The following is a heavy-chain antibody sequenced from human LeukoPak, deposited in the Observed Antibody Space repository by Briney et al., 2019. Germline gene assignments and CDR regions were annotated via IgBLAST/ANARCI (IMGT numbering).Heavy chain of an antibody. D-gene: IGHD3-16*02. Sequence: GGSLRLSCAASGFTFSSYAMHWVRQAPGKGLEWVAVISYDGSNKYYADSVEGRFTISRDNSKNTLYLQMGGLRAEDMAVYYCARAPLSGNYYYYYGMDVWGQGTTVTVSS. V-gene: IGHV3-30*14. CDR3: ARAPLSGNYYYYYGMDV. CDR1: GFTFSSYA. CDR2: ISYDGSNK. J-gene: IGHJ6*02.